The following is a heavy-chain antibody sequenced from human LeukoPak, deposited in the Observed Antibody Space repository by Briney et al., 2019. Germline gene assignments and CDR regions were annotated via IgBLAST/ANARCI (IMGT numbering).Heavy chain of an antibody. CDR3: ARVDGQQQLVPRNNWFDP. CDR1: GGTFSNYA. D-gene: IGHD6-13*01. J-gene: IGHJ5*02. Sequence: GASVKVSCKASGGTFSNYAISWVRQAPGQGLEWMGGIIPIFGTANYAQKFQGRVTITTDESTSTAYMELSSLRSEDTAVYYCARVDGQQQLVPRNNWFDPWGQGTLVTVSS. CDR2: IIPIFGTA. V-gene: IGHV1-69*05.